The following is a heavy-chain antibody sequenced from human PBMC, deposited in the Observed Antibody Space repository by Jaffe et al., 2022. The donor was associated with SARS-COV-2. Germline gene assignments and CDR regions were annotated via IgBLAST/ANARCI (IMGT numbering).Heavy chain of an antibody. Sequence: VQLVESGGVLVQPGGSLRLSCAASGFTFDTFWMSWVRQAPGKGPEWVANIKEDGSEKNYVDSVKGRFTISRDNAKNSLYLQMNNLRADDTGIYYCARDERWVHALFDEWGQGTLVTVSS. CDR1: GFTFDTFW. CDR3: ARDERWVHALFDE. J-gene: IGHJ4*02. D-gene: IGHD1-1*01. CDR2: IKEDGSEK. V-gene: IGHV3-7*01.